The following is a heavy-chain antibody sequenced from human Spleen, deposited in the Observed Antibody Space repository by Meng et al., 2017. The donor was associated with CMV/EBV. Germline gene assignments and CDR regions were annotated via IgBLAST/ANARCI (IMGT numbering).Heavy chain of an antibody. D-gene: IGHD3-3*01. CDR3: AKNRKPVWSGYQYYYYGMDV. CDR2: IWYDGSNT. CDR1: GFTFSSYG. V-gene: IGHV3-33*06. Sequence: GESLKISCAVSGFTFSSYGMHWVRQAPGKGLEWVAVIWYDGSNTYYADSVKGRFTISRDNSKNTLYLQMNSLRAEDTAVYYCAKNRKPVWSGYQYYYYGMDVWGQGTTVTVSS. J-gene: IGHJ6*02.